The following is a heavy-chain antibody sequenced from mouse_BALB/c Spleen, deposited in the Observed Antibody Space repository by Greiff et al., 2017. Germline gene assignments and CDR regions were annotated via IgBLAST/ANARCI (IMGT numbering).Heavy chain of an antibody. CDR2: IWTGGGT. CDR1: GFSLTSYD. Sequence: VKVVESGPGLVAPSQSLSITCTVSGFSLTSYDISWIRQPPGKGLEWLGVIWTGGGTNYNSAFMSRLSISKDNSKSQVFLKMNSLQTDDTAIYYCVRDRTTALYAMDYWGQGTSVTVSS. D-gene: IGHD1-2*01. CDR3: VRDRTTALYAMDY. J-gene: IGHJ4*01. V-gene: IGHV2-9-2*01.